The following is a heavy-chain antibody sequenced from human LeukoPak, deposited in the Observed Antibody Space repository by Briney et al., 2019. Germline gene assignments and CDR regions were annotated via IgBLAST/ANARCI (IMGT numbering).Heavy chain of an antibody. D-gene: IGHD3-10*01. Sequence: ASVKVSCKASGYTFTSYDINWVRQAPGQGLEWMGWMNPNSGNTGYAQMFQGRVTITRNTSISTAYLELNSLRSEDTAVYNCARPYYYGYGSYYNGLLFFYYWGQGTLVTVSS. V-gene: IGHV1-8*01. CDR2: MNPNSGNT. CDR3: ARPYYYGYGSYYNGLLFFYY. CDR1: GYTFTSYD. J-gene: IGHJ4*02.